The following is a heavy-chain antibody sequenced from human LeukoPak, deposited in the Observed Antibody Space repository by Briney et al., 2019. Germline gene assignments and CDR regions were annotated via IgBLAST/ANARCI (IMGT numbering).Heavy chain of an antibody. Sequence: GGSLRLSCSTSGVTFSGYSMNWVRRAPWKGLEWLSYISASGGTTYYADSVNGRFTISRDNDKNSLFLEMNSLRVDDTAMYFCARSSLERHYSFDFWGRGTLVTVSS. J-gene: IGHJ4*02. CDR1: GVTFSGYS. V-gene: IGHV3-48*01. D-gene: IGHD1-1*01. CDR3: ARSSLERHYSFDF. CDR2: ISASGGTT.